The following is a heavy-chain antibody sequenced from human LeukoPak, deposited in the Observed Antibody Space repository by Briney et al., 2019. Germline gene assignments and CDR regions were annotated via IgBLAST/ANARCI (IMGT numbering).Heavy chain of an antibody. J-gene: IGHJ3*02. Sequence: GFLRPFCAGPGINFCCYWMGWVRQAPGEGLGGVAQLKAGGREKYYVDSVKGRFTISRDNAKNSLYLQMNSLRAEDTAVYYCASLLAYCGGDCYSRKDDAFDIWGQGTMVTVSS. CDR2: LKAGGREK. CDR1: GINFCCYW. D-gene: IGHD2-21*02. CDR3: ASLLAYCGGDCYSRKDDAFDI. V-gene: IGHV3-7*02.